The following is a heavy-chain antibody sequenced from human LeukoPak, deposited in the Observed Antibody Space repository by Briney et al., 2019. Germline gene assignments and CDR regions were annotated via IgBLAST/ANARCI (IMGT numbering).Heavy chain of an antibody. CDR2: ISYDGSNK. CDR1: GFTFSSYA. D-gene: IGHD1-26*01. V-gene: IGHV3-30-3*01. Sequence: GGSLRLSCAASGFTFSSYATHWVRQAPGKGLEWVAVISYDGSNKYYADSVKGRFTISRGNSKNTLYLQMNSLRAEDTAVYYCAREEDRWEWFDPWGQGTLVTVSS. J-gene: IGHJ5*02. CDR3: AREEDRWEWFDP.